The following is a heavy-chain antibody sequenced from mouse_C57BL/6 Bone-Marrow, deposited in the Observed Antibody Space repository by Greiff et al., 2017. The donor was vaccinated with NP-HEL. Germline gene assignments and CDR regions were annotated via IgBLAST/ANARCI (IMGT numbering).Heavy chain of an antibody. D-gene: IGHD2-5*01. J-gene: IGHJ3*01. CDR3: ARTPYYSNYVGFAY. V-gene: IGHV1-26*01. CDR1: GYTFTDYY. Sequence: VQLQQSGPELVKPGASVKISCKASGYTFTDYYMNWVKQSHGKSLEWIGDINPNNGGTSYNQKFKGKATLTVDKSSSTAYMELRSLTSEDSAVYYCARTPYYSNYVGFAYWGQGTLVTVSA. CDR2: INPNNGGT.